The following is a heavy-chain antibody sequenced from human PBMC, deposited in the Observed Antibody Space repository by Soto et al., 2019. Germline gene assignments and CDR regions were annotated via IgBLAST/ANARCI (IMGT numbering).Heavy chain of an antibody. Sequence: SETLSLTGTVSVGSSSSYSWSWIRQPAGKGLEWIGRIYTSGSTNYNPSLKSRVTMSVDTSKNQFSLKLSSVTAADTAVYYCARQHGSGTNDYWGQGTLVTVSS. V-gene: IGHV4-4*07. CDR2: IYTSGST. J-gene: IGHJ4*02. CDR1: VGSSSSYS. CDR3: ARQHGSGTNDY. D-gene: IGHD3-10*01.